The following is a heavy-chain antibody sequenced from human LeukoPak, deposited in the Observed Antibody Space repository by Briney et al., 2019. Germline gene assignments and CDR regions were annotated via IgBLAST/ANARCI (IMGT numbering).Heavy chain of an antibody. CDR2: ISGSGGST. V-gene: IGHV3-23*01. D-gene: IGHD3-3*01. CDR1: GFTFSSYA. CDR3: AREPSYDFWSGYYHYYYYYGMDV. J-gene: IGHJ6*02. Sequence: PGGSLRLSCAASGFTFSSYAMSWVRQAPGKGLEWVSAISGSGGSTYYADSVKGRFTISRDNSKNTLYLQMNSLRAEDTAVYYCAREPSYDFWSGYYHYYYYYGMDVWGQGTTVTVSS.